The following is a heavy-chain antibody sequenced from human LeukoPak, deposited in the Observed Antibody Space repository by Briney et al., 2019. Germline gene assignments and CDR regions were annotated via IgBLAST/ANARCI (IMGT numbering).Heavy chain of an antibody. D-gene: IGHD3-22*01. J-gene: IGHJ4*02. CDR2: INHSGST. Sequence: SETLSLTCAVYGGSFSGYYWNWIRQPPGKGLEWIGEINHSGSTNYNPSLKSRVTISVDTSKNQFSLKLSSVTAADTAVYYCARGLSYYYDSSGYYGEYRFGGYWGQGTLVTVSS. CDR3: ARGLSYYYDSSGYYGEYRFGGY. CDR1: GGSFSGYY. V-gene: IGHV4-34*01.